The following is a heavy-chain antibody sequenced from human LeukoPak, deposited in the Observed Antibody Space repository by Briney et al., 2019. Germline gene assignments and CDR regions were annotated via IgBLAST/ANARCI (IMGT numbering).Heavy chain of an antibody. CDR3: ARDRGGNFLLDY. V-gene: IGHV4-59*01. CDR2: IYYSGST. D-gene: IGHD4-23*01. J-gene: IGHJ4*02. Sequence: SETLSLTCTVSGGSISSYYWSWIRQPPGKGLEWIGYIYYSGSTNYNPSLKSRVTISVDTSKNQFSLKLSSVTAADTAVYYCARDRGGNFLLDYWGQGTLVTVSS. CDR1: GGSISSYY.